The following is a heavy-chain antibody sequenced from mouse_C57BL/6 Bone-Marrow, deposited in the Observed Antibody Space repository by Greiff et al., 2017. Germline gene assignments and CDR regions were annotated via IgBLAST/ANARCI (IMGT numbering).Heavy chain of an antibody. D-gene: IGHD1-1*01. V-gene: IGHV10-1*01. Sequence: EVHLVESGGGLVQPKGSLKLSCAASGFSFNTYAMNWVRQAPGQGLEWVARIRSKSNNYATYYADSVKDRFTISRDDSESMLYLKMNNLKTEDTAMYYCVPDYYGGGFAYWGQGTLVTVSA. J-gene: IGHJ3*01. CDR2: IRSKSNNYAT. CDR1: GFSFNTYA. CDR3: VPDYYGGGFAY.